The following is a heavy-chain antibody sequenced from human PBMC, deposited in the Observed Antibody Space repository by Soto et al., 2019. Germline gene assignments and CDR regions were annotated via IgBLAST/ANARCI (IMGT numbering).Heavy chain of an antibody. D-gene: IGHD3-22*01. CDR1: GFTFGDYA. V-gene: IGHV3-49*03. CDR2: IRSKAYGGTT. J-gene: IGHJ4*02. CDR3: TRDQGSSGYYYVPPFDY. Sequence: GGSLRLSCTASGFTFGDYAMSWFRQAPGKGLEWVGFIRSKAYGGTTEYAASVKGRFTISRDDSKSIAYLQMNSLKTEDTAVYYCTRDQGSSGYYYVPPFDYWGQGTLVTVSS.